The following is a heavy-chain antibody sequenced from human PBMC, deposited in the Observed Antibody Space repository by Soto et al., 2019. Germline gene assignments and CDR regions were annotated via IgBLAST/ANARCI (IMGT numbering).Heavy chain of an antibody. CDR3: ARVRDFWSGYNAHFDY. D-gene: IGHD3-3*01. V-gene: IGHV1-8*01. Sequence: QVQLVQSGAEVKKPGASVKVSCKASGYTFTSYDINWVRQATGQGLEWMGWMNPNSGNTGYAQKFQGRVTMTRNTSIRTAYMELSSLRSEDTAVYYCARVRDFWSGYNAHFDYWVQGTLVTVSS. J-gene: IGHJ4*02. CDR1: GYTFTSYD. CDR2: MNPNSGNT.